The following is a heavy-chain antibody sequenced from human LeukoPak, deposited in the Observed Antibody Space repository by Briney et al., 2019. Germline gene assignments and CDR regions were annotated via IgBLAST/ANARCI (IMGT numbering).Heavy chain of an antibody. Sequence: SETLSLTCAVYGGSFSGYYWSWIRQPPGKGLEWIGEINHSGSTNYNPSLKSRVTISVDTSKNQFSLKLSSVIAADTAVYYCARGGLGATTIDIWGQGTMVTVSS. V-gene: IGHV4-34*01. D-gene: IGHD1-26*01. CDR3: ARGGLGATTIDI. CDR1: GGSFSGYY. J-gene: IGHJ3*02. CDR2: INHSGST.